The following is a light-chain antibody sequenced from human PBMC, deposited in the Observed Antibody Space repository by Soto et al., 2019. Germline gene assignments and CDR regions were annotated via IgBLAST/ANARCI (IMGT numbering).Light chain of an antibody. CDR3: QQRSNWPPSIT. CDR1: QSVSSY. Sequence: EIVLTQSPVTLSVSPVERVTLSCMASQSVSSYLAWYQQKPGQAPRLLIYDASNRATGIPARFSGSGSGTDFTLTISSLEPEDFAVYYCQQRSNWPPSITFGQGTRLEIK. J-gene: IGKJ5*01. CDR2: DAS. V-gene: IGKV3-11*01.